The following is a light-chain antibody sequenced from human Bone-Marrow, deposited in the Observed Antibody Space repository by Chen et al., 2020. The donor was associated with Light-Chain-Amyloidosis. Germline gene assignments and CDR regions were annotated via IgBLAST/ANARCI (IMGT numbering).Light chain of an antibody. CDR1: SGSIATNF. V-gene: IGLV6-57*01. Sequence: FLLTQPHSVSESPGKTITISCTRSSGSIATNFVQWYQQRPGSPPTTLILMNDLRPSGVPDRFSGSIDSSSNSASRTISGLKPEDEADYYCQSYVDGNPWVFGGGTKVTVL. J-gene: IGLJ3*02. CDR2: MND. CDR3: QSYVDGNPWV.